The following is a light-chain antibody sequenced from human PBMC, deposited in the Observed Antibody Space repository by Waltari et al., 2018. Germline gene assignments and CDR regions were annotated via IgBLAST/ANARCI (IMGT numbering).Light chain of an antibody. V-gene: IGLV2-14*01. CDR2: EVS. CDR3: SSYTSSSTIWV. CDR1: SSDVGGYNY. Sequence: QSALTQPASVSGSPGPSITLSCTGTSSDVGGYNYVSWYQQHPGKAPKLMIYEVSNRPSGVSNRVSGSKSGNTASLTISGLQAEDEADYYCSSYTSSSTIWVFGGGTKLTVL. J-gene: IGLJ3*02.